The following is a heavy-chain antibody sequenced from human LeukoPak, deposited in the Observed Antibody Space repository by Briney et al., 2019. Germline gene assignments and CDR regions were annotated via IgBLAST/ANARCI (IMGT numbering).Heavy chain of an antibody. CDR3: ARQRYSSGWYIDC. V-gene: IGHV4-39*01. J-gene: IGHJ4*02. CDR2: IYFSGNT. CDR1: GGSISSSSYY. Sequence: PSETLSLTCTVSGGSISSSSYYWGWIRQPPGKGLEWIGSIYFSGNTYYNPSLKSRVNISVDTSRNQFSLKLSSVTAADTAVYYCARQRYSSGWYIDCWGQGTLVTVSS. D-gene: IGHD6-19*01.